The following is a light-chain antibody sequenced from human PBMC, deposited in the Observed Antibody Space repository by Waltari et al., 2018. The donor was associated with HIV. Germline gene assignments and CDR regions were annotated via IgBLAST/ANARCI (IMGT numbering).Light chain of an antibody. J-gene: IGKJ1*01. V-gene: IGKV1-27*01. CDR3: QKYNSAPWT. Sequence: IQMTQSPSSLSASVGDRVTISCRASQGISNYLAWYQQKPGKVPKLLIDAASTLQSGVPARFSGSGSGTEFTLTISSLQPEDVATYYCQKYNSAPWTFGQGTKVEIK. CDR2: AAS. CDR1: QGISNY.